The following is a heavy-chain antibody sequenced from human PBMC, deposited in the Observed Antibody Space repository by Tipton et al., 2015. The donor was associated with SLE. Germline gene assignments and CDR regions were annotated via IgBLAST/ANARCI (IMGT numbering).Heavy chain of an antibody. Sequence: VQLVQSGAEVKKPGESLQISCKASGYTFTHYWIGWVRQVPGKGLEWMGVILPGSSDIRHSPSFEGQVTISADKSNNIAYLQWRSLKASDSAIYYCARRGGGYSDWAFDIWGQGTVVTVSS. CDR1: GYTFTHYW. CDR2: ILPGSSDI. J-gene: IGHJ3*02. D-gene: IGHD2-21*01. CDR3: ARRGGGYSDWAFDI. V-gene: IGHV5-51*03.